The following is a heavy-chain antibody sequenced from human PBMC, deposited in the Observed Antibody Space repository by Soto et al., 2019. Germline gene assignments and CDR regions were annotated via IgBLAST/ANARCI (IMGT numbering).Heavy chain of an antibody. CDR1: GFSLINMGVV. CDR2: IYGDNDK. Sequence: QITLKESGPSPVKPTQTLPWTCTFSGFSLINMGVVVAWFLHPPEKALEWLPLIYGDNDKRYSPSLKTRLTITKDTSKNQVVLTMTNMDPVDTATYYCAHCTLHDYGDYDPGTSHVFDSWGQGTLVTVSS. CDR3: AHCTLHDYGDYDPGTSHVFDS. J-gene: IGHJ4*02. V-gene: IGHV2-5*02. D-gene: IGHD4-17*01.